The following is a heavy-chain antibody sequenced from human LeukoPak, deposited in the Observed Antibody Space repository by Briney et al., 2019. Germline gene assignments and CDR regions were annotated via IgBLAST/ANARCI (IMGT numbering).Heavy chain of an antibody. Sequence: GGSLRLSCAASGFTFSSYAMSWVRQAPGKGLEWVSAISGSGGSTYYADSVKGRFTISRDNSKNTLYLQMNSLRAEDTAVYYCAKGITIFGVVITGFDYWGQGTLVTVSS. J-gene: IGHJ4*02. CDR2: ISGSGGST. CDR3: AKGITIFGVVITGFDY. CDR1: GFTFSSYA. V-gene: IGHV3-23*01. D-gene: IGHD3-3*01.